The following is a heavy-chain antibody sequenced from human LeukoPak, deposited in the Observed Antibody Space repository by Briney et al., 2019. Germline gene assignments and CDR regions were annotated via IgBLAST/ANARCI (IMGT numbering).Heavy chain of an antibody. D-gene: IGHD3-16*01. CDR2: ISSSSTYK. Sequence: GGSLRLSCAASGFTFSSYAMSWVRQAPGKGLEWVSSISSSSTYKYYADSLKGRFTISRDNAKNSLYLQMNSLRAEDTAVYYCTRNVGPSSYYGMDAWGQGTTVTVSS. CDR1: GFTFSSYA. CDR3: TRNVGPSSYYGMDA. V-gene: IGHV3-21*01. J-gene: IGHJ6*02.